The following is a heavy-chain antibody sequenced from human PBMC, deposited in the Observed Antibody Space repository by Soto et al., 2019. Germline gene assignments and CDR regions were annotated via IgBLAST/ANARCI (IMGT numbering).Heavy chain of an antibody. Sequence: QVQLVESGGGLVKPGGSLRLSCAASGFTFSGYYMSWIRQAPGEGLEWVSTISTSGSTIYYADSVKGRFTISRDNAKNSLYRKMNRRRAEDTAVYYCGRDSGGRIRDVGFDYGAQEPLVTVSS. D-gene: IGHD3-10*01. CDR3: GRDSGGRIRDVGFDY. CDR2: ISTSGSTI. V-gene: IGHV3-11*01. CDR1: GFTFSGYY. J-gene: IGHJ4*02.